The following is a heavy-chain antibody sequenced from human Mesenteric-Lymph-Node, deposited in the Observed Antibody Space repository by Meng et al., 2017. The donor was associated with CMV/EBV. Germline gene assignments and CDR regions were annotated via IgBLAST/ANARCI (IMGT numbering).Heavy chain of an antibody. J-gene: IGHJ4*02. CDR2: ISGSGSTI. V-gene: IGHV3-48*04. D-gene: IGHD2-2*01. CDR1: GFTFRTYT. CDR3: ARDQYQLSSDTPFDC. Sequence: GESLKISCAASGFTFRTYTMNWVRQAPGKGLEWVSYISGSGSTIYYADSVKCRFTISRDNAKNSLHLQMNSLRAEDTAVYYCARDQYQLSSDTPFDCWGQGTLVTVSS.